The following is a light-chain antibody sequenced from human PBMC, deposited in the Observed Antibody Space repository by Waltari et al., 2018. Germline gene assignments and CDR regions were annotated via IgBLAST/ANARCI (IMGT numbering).Light chain of an antibody. CDR3: QQSYSTPPAWT. CDR2: AAS. V-gene: IGKV1-39*01. J-gene: IGKJ1*01. CDR1: QSISSY. Sequence: DIQMTQSPSSLSASVGDRVTITCRASQSISSYLNWYQQKPGKAPKLLIYAASSLQSGVPSTFSGSGSATDFTLTISSRQPEDFATYYCQQSYSTPPAWTFGQGTKVEIK.